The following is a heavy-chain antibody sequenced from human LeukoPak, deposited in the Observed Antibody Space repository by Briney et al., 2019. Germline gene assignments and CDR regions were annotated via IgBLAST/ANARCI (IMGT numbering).Heavy chain of an antibody. Sequence: GVSLRLSCAASGFTFSSYGMHWVRQAPGKGLEWVAIISYDGSNEYYADSVKGRLTISRDNSKNTLYLQMNSLRAEDTAVYYCAKGGLISDSSGYYYFDYWGQGTLVTVSS. CDR1: GFTFSSYG. V-gene: IGHV3-30*18. J-gene: IGHJ4*02. CDR3: AKGGLISDSSGYYYFDY. D-gene: IGHD3-22*01. CDR2: ISYDGSNE.